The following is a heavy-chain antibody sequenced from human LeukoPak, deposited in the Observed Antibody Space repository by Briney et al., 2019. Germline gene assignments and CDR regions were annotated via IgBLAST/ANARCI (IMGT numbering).Heavy chain of an antibody. CDR1: GLTFSSHS. CDR2: ISSRGSSI. Sequence: GGSLRLSYAASGLTFSSHSMNWVRQAPGKGLEWVSSISSRGSSIYYADSVKGRFTISRDNAKNSLYLQMNSLRAEDTAVYYCAREGGDNGYNEGFDYWGQGTLVTVSS. J-gene: IGHJ4*02. D-gene: IGHD5-24*01. V-gene: IGHV3-21*01. CDR3: AREGGDNGYNEGFDY.